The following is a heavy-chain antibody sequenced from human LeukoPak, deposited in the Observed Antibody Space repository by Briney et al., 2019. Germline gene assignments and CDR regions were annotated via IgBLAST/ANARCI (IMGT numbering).Heavy chain of an antibody. Sequence: KPSETLSLTCTVSGASIRSHYWSWIRQSAGKGLEWIGRMSISGSTNYNPSFKSRVTMSADTSKNQFSLKLSSVAAADTAVYYCARDQSYDSLTGYYISASDIWGQGTVVIVSS. CDR3: ARDQSYDSLTGYYISASDI. CDR2: MSISGST. D-gene: IGHD3-9*01. V-gene: IGHV4-4*07. J-gene: IGHJ3*02. CDR1: GASIRSHY.